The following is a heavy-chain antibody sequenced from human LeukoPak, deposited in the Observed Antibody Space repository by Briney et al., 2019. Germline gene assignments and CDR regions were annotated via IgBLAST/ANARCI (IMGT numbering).Heavy chain of an antibody. V-gene: IGHV3-30*18. CDR2: ISYDGSKK. CDR1: GFTFSSYG. CDR3: AKDRGSRYYGTYFDY. D-gene: IGHD3-10*01. Sequence: GSLRLSCAASGFTFSSYGMHWVRQAPGKGLEWVAVISYDGSKKYHADSVKGRFTISRDNSKNTLYLQMNSLRAEDTAVYYCAKDRGSRYYGTYFDYWGQGTLVTVSS. J-gene: IGHJ4*02.